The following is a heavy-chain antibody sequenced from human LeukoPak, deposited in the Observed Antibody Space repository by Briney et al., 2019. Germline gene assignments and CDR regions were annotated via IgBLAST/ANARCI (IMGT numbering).Heavy chain of an antibody. CDR3: ARGLLRFLEWQKDWYFDL. D-gene: IGHD3-3*01. CDR2: IYYSGST. J-gene: IGHJ2*01. V-gene: IGHV4-39*07. CDR1: GGSISSSSYY. Sequence: NPSETLSLTCTVSGGSISSSSYYWGWIRQPPGKGLEWIGSIYYSGSTYYNPSLKSRVTISVDTSKNQFSLKLSSVTAADTAVYYCARGLLRFLEWQKDWYFDLWGRGTLVTVSS.